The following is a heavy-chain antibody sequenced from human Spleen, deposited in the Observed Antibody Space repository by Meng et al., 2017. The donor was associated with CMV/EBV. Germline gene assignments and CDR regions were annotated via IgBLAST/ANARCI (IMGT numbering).Heavy chain of an antibody. CDR3: ARSPHYQLLVDY. D-gene: IGHD2-2*01. V-gene: IGHV6-1*01. J-gene: IGHJ4*02. CDR2: TYYRSKWYN. CDR1: GDSVSSNSAA. Sequence: SCAISGDSVSSNSAAWNWIRQSPSRGLEWPGRTYYRSKWYNDYAVSVKSRITINPDTSKNQFSLQLNSVTPEDTAVYYCARSPHYQLLVDYWGQGTLVTVSS.